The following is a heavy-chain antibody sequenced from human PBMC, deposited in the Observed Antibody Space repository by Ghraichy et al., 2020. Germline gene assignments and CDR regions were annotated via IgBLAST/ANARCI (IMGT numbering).Heavy chain of an antibody. CDR1: GYTFTSYG. J-gene: IGHJ4*02. Sequence: ASVKVSCKASGYTFTSYGITWVRQAPGQGLEWMGWISTYNGNTNYAQKLQGRVTVTTDTSTSTAYMELRSLRSDDTAVYYCARGGTGNYAWHYFDYWGQGTLVTGSS. CDR2: ISTYNGNT. CDR3: ARGGTGNYAWHYFDY. V-gene: IGHV1-18*01. D-gene: IGHD4-11*01.